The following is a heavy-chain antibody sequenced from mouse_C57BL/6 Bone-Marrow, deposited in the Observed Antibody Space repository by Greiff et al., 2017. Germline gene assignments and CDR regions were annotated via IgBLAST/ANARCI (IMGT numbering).Heavy chain of an antibody. J-gene: IGHJ4*01. CDR1: GYTFTSYW. D-gene: IGHD3-1*01. CDR2: IDPSDSYT. V-gene: IGHV1-59*01. CDR3: ARILGYAMDY. Sequence: QVQLKQPGAELVRPGTSVKLSCKASGYTFTSYWMHWVKQRPGQGLEWIGVIDPSDSYTNYNQKFKGKATLTVDTSSSTAYMQLSSLTSEGSAVYYCARILGYAMDYWGQGTSVTVSS.